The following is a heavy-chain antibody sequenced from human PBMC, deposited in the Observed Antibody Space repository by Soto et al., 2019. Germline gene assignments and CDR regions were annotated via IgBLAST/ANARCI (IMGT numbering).Heavy chain of an antibody. J-gene: IGHJ6*02. Sequence: QVLLVQSGAAVKKPGSSVKVSCKASGGTFSSYVIGWVRRAPGQGLEWMGGIIAIFGTTHYAQRFQGRVTSTADEAPSTAYMELSSLRAEDTAVYYCATPRAYAMRGRDGLDVGGRGTKVTVSS. D-gene: IGHD3-16*01. CDR2: IIAIFGTT. V-gene: IGHV1-69*01. CDR3: ATPRAYAMRGRDGLDV. CDR1: GGTFSSYV.